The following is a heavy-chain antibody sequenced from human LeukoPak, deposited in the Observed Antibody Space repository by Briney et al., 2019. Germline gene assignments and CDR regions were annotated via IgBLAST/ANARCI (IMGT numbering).Heavy chain of an antibody. Sequence: PGGSLRLSRAASGFTFTSYYMHWVRQAPGQGLEWMGIINPSGGSTSYAQKFQGRVTMTRDTSTSTVYMELSSLRSEDTAVYYCARDPYGYSYGYFDYWGQGTLVTVSS. CDR2: INPSGGST. V-gene: IGHV1-46*01. D-gene: IGHD5-18*01. CDR3: ARDPYGYSYGYFDY. J-gene: IGHJ4*02. CDR1: GFTFTSYY.